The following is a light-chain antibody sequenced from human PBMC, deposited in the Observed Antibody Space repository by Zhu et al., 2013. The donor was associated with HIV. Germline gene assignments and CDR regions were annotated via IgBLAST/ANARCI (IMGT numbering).Light chain of an antibody. V-gene: IGKV3-20*01. J-gene: IGKJ3*01. CDR2: GAS. Sequence: EIVLTQSPGTLSLSPGERATLSCRTSQSVSSDYLAWYQQKPGQAPRLLIYGASGRATGVPDRFSGSGSGTDFTLTISRLEPEDFSMYYCQQYDSSPPLFTFGPGTRVDIK. CDR1: QSVSSDY. CDR3: QQYDSSPPLFT.